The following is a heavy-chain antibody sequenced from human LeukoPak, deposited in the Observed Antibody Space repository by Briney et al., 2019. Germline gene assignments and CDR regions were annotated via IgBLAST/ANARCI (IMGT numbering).Heavy chain of an antibody. V-gene: IGHV4-59*12. CDR2: IYYSGST. CDR1: GGSISSYY. D-gene: IGHD3-10*02. Sequence: SETLSLTCTVSGGSISSYYWSWIRQPPGKGLEWIGYIYYSGSTNYNPSLKSRVTISVDTSKNQFSLKLSSVTAADTAVYYCARNYVSTSMRGFDPWGQGTLVTVSS. J-gene: IGHJ5*02. CDR3: ARNYVSTSMRGFDP.